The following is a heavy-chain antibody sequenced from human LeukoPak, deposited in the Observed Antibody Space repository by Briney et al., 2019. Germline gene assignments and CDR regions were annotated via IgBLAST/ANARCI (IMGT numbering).Heavy chain of an antibody. V-gene: IGHV1-46*01. CDR3: ARLLDYYYGMDV. CDR2: INPSGGST. CDR1: GYTFSKYG. Sequence: ASVKVSCKVSGYTFSKYGITWVRQAPGQGLEWMGIINPSGGSTSYAQKFQGRVTMTRDTSTSTVYMELSSLRSEDTAVYYCARLLDYYYGMDVWGQGTTVTVSS. J-gene: IGHJ6*02.